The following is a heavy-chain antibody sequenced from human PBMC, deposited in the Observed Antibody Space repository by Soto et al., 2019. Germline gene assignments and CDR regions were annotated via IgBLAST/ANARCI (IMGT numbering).Heavy chain of an antibody. CDR2: INRDGREE. CDR1: GFTFSTYW. CDR3: GRDEGFILGAFC. Sequence: ESGGGLAQPGGSLRLSCAVSGFTFSTYWMSWVRQAPGKGLEWVANINRDGREEYYVDSVKGRFTISRDNAKPSLYLQRNSLRAADTAMYYCGRDEGFILGAFCGGQGKLVTVSS. V-gene: IGHV3-7*01. J-gene: IGHJ4*02. D-gene: IGHD1-26*01.